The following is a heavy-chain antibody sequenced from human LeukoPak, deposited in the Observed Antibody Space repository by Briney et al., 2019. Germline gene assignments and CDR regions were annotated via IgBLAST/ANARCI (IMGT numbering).Heavy chain of an antibody. Sequence: SETLSLTCTVSGGSISSYYWSWIRQPPGKGLEWIGYIYYSGSTNYNPSLKSRVTISVDTSKNQSSLKLSSVTAADTAVYYCARVNTHAFDIWGQGTMVTVSS. J-gene: IGHJ3*02. V-gene: IGHV4-59*01. CDR3: ARVNTHAFDI. CDR2: IYYSGST. CDR1: GGSISSYY.